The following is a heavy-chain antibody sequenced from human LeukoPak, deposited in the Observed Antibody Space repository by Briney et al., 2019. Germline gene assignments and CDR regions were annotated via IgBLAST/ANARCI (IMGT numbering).Heavy chain of an antibody. J-gene: IGHJ6*02. CDR3: ARAAEIGSPYGMDV. CDR1: GGSISSYY. Sequence: SETLSLTCTVSGGSISSYYWSWIRQPPGKGLEWIGYIYYSGSTNYNPSLKSRVTISVDTSKNQFPLKLSSVTAADTAVYYCARAAEIGSPYGMDVWGQGTTVTVSS. CDR2: IYYSGST. V-gene: IGHV4-59*12. D-gene: IGHD3-10*01.